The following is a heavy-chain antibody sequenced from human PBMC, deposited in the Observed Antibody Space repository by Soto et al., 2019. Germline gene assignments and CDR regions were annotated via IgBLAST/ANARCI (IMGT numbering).Heavy chain of an antibody. CDR1: GGSISSSSYY. CDR2: IYYSGST. Sequence: PSETLSLTCTVSGGSISSSSYYWGWIRQPPGKGLEWIGSIYYSGSTYYNPSLKSRVTISVDTSKNQFSLKLSSVTAADTAVYYCAIGATTRYYYGMDVWGQGTTVTVSS. D-gene: IGHD1-26*01. V-gene: IGHV4-39*01. CDR3: AIGATTRYYYGMDV. J-gene: IGHJ6*02.